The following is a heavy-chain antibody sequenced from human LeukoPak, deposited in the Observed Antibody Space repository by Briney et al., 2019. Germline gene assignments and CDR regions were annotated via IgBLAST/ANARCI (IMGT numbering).Heavy chain of an antibody. CDR2: IYYCGST. CDR1: GGSISSSSYY. J-gene: IGHJ5*02. V-gene: IGHV4-39*07. D-gene: IGHD3-9*01. CDR3: ARRQYDILYNWFDP. Sequence: PSETLSLTCTVSGGSISSSSYYWGWIRQPPGKGLEWIGSIYYCGSTYYNPSLKSRVTISVDTSKNQFSLKLRSVTAADTAVFYRARRQYDILYNWFDPWGQGTLVTVSS.